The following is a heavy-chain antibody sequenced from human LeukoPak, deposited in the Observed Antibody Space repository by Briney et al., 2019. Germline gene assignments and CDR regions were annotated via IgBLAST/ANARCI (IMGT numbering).Heavy chain of an antibody. CDR3: TTYNQYYYDSSGYYRSGYYYYYMDV. CDR2: IKSKTDGGTT. J-gene: IGHJ6*03. Sequence: PGGPLRLSCAASGFTFSNAWMSWVRQAPGKGLEWVGRIKSKTDGGTTDYAAPVKGRFTISRDDSKNTLYLQMNSLKTEDTAVYYCTTYNQYYYDSSGYYRSGYYYYYMDVWGKGTTVTVSS. D-gene: IGHD3-22*01. V-gene: IGHV3-15*01. CDR1: GFTFSNAW.